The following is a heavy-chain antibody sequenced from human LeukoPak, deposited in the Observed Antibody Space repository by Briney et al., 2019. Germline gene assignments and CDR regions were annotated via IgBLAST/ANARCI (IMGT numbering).Heavy chain of an antibody. CDR3: ARVSWFPGTSYYYMDV. CDR2: IHYSGST. D-gene: IGHD1-1*01. CDR1: GGSISSSNW. J-gene: IGHJ6*03. V-gene: IGHV4-4*02. Sequence: PSETLSLTCAVSGGSISSSNWWSWVRQPPGKGLVWIGYIHYSGSTNYSPSLKSRVTISVDTSKNQFSLNLTSVTAADSAVYYCARVSWFPGTSYYYMDVWGKGTTVTVSS.